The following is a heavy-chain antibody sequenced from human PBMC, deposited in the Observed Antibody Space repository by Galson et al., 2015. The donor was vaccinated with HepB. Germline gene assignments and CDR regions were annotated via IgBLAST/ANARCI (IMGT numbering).Heavy chain of an antibody. CDR1: GYTFTNYG. D-gene: IGHD4-11*01. CDR2: ISGYSGNT. J-gene: IGHJ6*03. V-gene: IGHV1-18*01. Sequence: SVKVSCKASGYTFTNYGITWVRQAPGQGLEWMGWISGYSGNTNYAQNLQGRVTMTTDTSTSTAYMELRSLRSDDTAVYYCARRATTNHYYYYYYMDVWGKGTTVTVSS. CDR3: ARRATTNHYYYYYYMDV.